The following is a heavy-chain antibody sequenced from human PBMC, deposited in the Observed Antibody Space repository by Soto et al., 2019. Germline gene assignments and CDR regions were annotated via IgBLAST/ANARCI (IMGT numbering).Heavy chain of an antibody. CDR2: LYYEEGES. V-gene: IGHV1-24*01. CDR3: AACLTTFDY. D-gene: IGHD4-4*01. Sequence: ASVKVSCNVSGTSLSRLPMHWVRQAPGKGLEWMGSLYYEEGESSFAHRFQGRLTVTEDTSTDTAYMELSSLMSEDTAVYYCAACLTTFDYWGQGTLVTVSS. CDR1: GTSLSRLP. J-gene: IGHJ4*02.